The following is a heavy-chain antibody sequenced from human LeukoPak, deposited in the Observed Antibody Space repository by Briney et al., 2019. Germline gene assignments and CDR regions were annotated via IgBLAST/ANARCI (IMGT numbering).Heavy chain of an antibody. CDR2: IKQDGSEK. CDR3: ARAPQRGAFDY. V-gene: IGHV3-7*01. CDR1: GFTFSSYS. Sequence: PGGSLRLSCAASGFTFSSYSMNWVRQAPGKGLEWVANIKQDGSEKYYVDSVKGRFTISRDNAKNSLYLQMNSLRAEDTAVYYCARAPQRGAFDYWGQGTLVTVSS. J-gene: IGHJ4*02.